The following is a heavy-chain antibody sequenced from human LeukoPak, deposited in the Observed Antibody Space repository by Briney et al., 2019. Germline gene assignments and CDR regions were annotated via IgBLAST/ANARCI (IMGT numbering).Heavy chain of an antibody. D-gene: IGHD3-3*01. CDR3: ATTPLPSNYDFWSGYFGWFDP. Sequence: GGSLRLSCAASGFTFSSYAMSWVRQAPGKGLEWVSAISGSGGSTYYADSVKGRFTISRDSSKNTLYLQMNSLRAEDTAVYYCATTPLPSNYDFWSGYFGWFDPWGQGTLVTVSS. V-gene: IGHV3-23*01. CDR1: GFTFSSYA. CDR2: ISGSGGST. J-gene: IGHJ5*02.